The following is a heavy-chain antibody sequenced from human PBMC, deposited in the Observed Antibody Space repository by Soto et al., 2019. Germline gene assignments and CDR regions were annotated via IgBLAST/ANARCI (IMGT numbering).Heavy chain of an antibody. J-gene: IGHJ5*02. CDR2: ISHSGST. V-gene: IGHV4-4*02. Sequence: QVQLQESGPGLVKPSGTLSLTCAVSSGSISSSNWWSWVRQPPGKGLEWIGEISHSGSTNYNPSLKRRVTISVDKSTNQFSLKLSAVTAADTAVYYCARAIDRPTQSWFDPWGQGTLVTVSS. CDR3: ARAIDRPTQSWFDP. CDR1: SGSISSSNW.